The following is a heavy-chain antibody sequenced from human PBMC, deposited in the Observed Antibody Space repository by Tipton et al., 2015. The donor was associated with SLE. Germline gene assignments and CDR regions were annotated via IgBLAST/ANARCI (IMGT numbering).Heavy chain of an antibody. CDR3: VRVVKDLGFDL. Sequence: TLSLTCTVSGGSVSSGSYYWSWIRQPPGKGLEWIGYIYQSGSTYYNPSLKSRVTISVDRSKNQFSLKLSSVTAADTAVYYCVRVVKDLGFDLWGRGTLVTVSS. D-gene: IGHD2-21*01. J-gene: IGHJ2*01. V-gene: IGHV4-61*01. CDR1: GGSVSSGSYY. CDR2: IYQSGST.